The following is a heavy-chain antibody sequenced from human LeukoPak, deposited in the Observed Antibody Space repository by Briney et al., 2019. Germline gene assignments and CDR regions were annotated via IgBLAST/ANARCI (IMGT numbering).Heavy chain of an antibody. V-gene: IGHV3-33*06. Sequence: GGSLRLSCAASGFGFRSYGMHWVRQAPGKGLEWVAIIWYDGSNSYYADSVKGRFSVSRDNSENTLYLQVNSLRAEDTAVYYCAKEGSYGSYTAFDYWGQGTLVTVSS. CDR2: IWYDGSNS. D-gene: IGHD1-26*01. CDR3: AKEGSYGSYTAFDY. CDR1: GFGFRSYG. J-gene: IGHJ4*02.